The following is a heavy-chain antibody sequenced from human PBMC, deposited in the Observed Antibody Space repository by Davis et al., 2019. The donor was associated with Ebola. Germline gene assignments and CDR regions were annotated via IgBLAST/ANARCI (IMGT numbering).Heavy chain of an antibody. CDR1: GFTFTDYE. Sequence: GESLKISCAGSGFTFTDYEMNWVRQAPGKGLEWIAYITSGGFTTYYADSVKGRVTISRDNARNSLYLQMNSLRADDTAVYYCAREQGPTEGGGMDVWGQGTTVTVSS. CDR2: ITSGGFTT. D-gene: IGHD3-16*01. CDR3: AREQGPTEGGGMDV. V-gene: IGHV3-48*03. J-gene: IGHJ6*02.